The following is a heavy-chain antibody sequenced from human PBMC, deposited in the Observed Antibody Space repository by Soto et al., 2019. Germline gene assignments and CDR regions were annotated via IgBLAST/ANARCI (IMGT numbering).Heavy chain of an antibody. J-gene: IGHJ5*02. CDR3: ARGYSSSWYWFDP. CDR2: IYHSGST. D-gene: IGHD6-13*01. V-gene: IGHV4-4*02. CDR1: GGSISSSNW. Sequence: SETLSLTCAVSGGSISSSNWWSWVRQPPGKGLEWIGEIYHSGSTNYNPSLKSRVTISVDTSKNQFSLKLSSVTAADTAVYYCARGYSSSWYWFDPWGQGTLVTVSS.